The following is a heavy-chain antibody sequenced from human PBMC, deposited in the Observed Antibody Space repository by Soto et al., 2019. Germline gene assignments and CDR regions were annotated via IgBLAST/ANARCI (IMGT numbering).Heavy chain of an antibody. CDR2: IDWDDDK. V-gene: IGHV2-70*01. J-gene: IGHJ3*02. CDR1: GFSLSTSGMC. D-gene: IGHD6-13*01. CDR3: ARILDRIAAAGTWSAFDI. Sequence: SGPTLVNPTQTLTLTCTFSGFSLSTSGMCVSWIRQPPGKALEWLALIDWDDDKYYSTSLKTRLTISKDTSKNQVVLTMTNMDPVDTATYYCARILDRIAAAGTWSAFDIWGQGTMVTVSS.